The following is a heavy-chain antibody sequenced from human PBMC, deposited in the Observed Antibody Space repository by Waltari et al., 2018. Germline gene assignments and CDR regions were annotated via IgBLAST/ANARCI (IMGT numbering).Heavy chain of an antibody. V-gene: IGHV4-4*02. J-gene: IGHJ4*02. CDR3: ARDRGRGLYLDS. CDR2: TQGSGEA. Sequence: QLQLQESGPGLVRPSGTLSLACVVSGASVTNSYWWRWVRQSPGKGLEWIGQTQGSGEANYNPSFGSRVSVSMDTSNNQFSLKVTSATAADTATYDCARDRGRGLYLDSWGQGILVTVSP. CDR1: GASVTNSYW. D-gene: IGHD2-15*01.